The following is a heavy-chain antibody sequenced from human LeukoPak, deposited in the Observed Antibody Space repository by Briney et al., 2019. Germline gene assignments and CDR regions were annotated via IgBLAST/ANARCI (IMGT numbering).Heavy chain of an antibody. CDR2: INHSGST. J-gene: IGHJ2*01. CDR3: ARRSRGTVTPSYWYFDL. V-gene: IGHV4-34*01. Sequence: SETLSLTCAVYGGSFSGYYWSWIRQPPGKGLEWIGEINHSGSTNYNPSLKSRVTISVDTSKNQFSLKLSSVTAADTAVCYCARRSRGTVTPSYWYFDLWGRGTLVTVSS. D-gene: IGHD4-17*01. CDR1: GGSFSGYY.